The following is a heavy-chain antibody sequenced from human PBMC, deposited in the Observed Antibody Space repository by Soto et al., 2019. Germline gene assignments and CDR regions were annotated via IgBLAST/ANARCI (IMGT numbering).Heavy chain of an antibody. CDR2: INPNSGGT. V-gene: IGHV1-2*04. CDR1: GCTFTSYN. D-gene: IGHD6-13*01. CDR3: AREHFNSNWPHFDY. J-gene: IGHJ4*02. Sequence: ASVKVCCKAAGCTFTSYNINWVVQAPGQGLEWMGWINPNSGGTNYAQKFQGWVTMIRDTSISTAYMELSRLRSDDTVVYYCAREHFNSNWPHFDYWGQGILVTVSS.